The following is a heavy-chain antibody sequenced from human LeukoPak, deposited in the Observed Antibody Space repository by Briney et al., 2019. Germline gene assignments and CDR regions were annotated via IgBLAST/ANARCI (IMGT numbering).Heavy chain of an antibody. CDR2: IYTSGST. CDR3: AREEYPRTVDY. CDR1: GGSLSSGSYY. V-gene: IGHV4-61*02. Sequence: PSQTLSLTCTVSGGSLSSGSYYWSWIRQPAGKGLEWIGRIYTSGSTNYNPSLKSRVTISVDTSKNQFSLKLSSVTAADTAVYYYAREEYPRTVDYWGQGTLVTVSS. D-gene: IGHD6-6*01. J-gene: IGHJ4*02.